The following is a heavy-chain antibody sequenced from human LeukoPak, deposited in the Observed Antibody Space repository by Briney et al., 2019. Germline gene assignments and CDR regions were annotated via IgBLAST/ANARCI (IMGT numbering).Heavy chain of an antibody. CDR1: GFTFSSYG. D-gene: IGHD3-22*01. CDR2: IRYDGSNK. CDR3: AYYYDSSGDY. Sequence: GGSLRLSCAASGFTFSSYGMHWVRQAPGKGLEWVAFIRYDGSNKYYADSVKGRFTISRDNSTNTLYLQMNSLRAEDTAVYYCAYYYDSSGDYWGQGTLVTVSS. J-gene: IGHJ4*02. V-gene: IGHV3-30*02.